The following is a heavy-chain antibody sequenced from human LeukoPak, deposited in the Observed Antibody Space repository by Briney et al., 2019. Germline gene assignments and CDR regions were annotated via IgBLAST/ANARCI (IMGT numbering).Heavy chain of an antibody. Sequence: SETLSLTCTVSGGSSSSSSYYWGWIRQPPGKGLEWIGSIYYSGSTYYNPSLKSRVTISVDTSKNQFSLKLSSVTAADTAVYYCARDAYYDFWSSAGFDPWGQGTLVTVSS. J-gene: IGHJ5*02. CDR2: IYYSGST. V-gene: IGHV4-39*07. CDR3: ARDAYYDFWSSAGFDP. D-gene: IGHD3-3*01. CDR1: GGSSSSSSYY.